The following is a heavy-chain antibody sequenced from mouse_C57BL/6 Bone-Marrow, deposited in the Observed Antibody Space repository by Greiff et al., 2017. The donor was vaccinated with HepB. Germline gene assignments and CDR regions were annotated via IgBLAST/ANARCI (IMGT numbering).Heavy chain of an antibody. CDR3: ANGNYGAMDY. Sequence: LMESGPGLVKPSQSLSLTCSVTGYSITSGYYWNWIRQFPGNKLEWMGYISYDGSNNYNPSLKNRISITRDTSKNQFFLELNSVTTEDTATYYCANGNYGAMDYWGQGTSVTVSS. J-gene: IGHJ4*01. V-gene: IGHV3-6*01. D-gene: IGHD1-1*01. CDR2: ISYDGSN. CDR1: GYSITSGYY.